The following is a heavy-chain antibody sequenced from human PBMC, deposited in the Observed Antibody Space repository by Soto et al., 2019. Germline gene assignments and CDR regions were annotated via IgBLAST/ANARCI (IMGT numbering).Heavy chain of an antibody. CDR2: ISYDGSNK. J-gene: IGHJ4*02. V-gene: IGHV3-30-3*01. CDR3: ARSNPEEDTAMSHPYYFDY. CDR1: GFTFSSYA. Sequence: LRLSCAASGFTFSSYAMHWVRQAPGKGLEWVAVISYDGSNKYYADSVKGRFTISRDNSKNTLYLQMNSLRAEDTAVYYCARSNPEEDTAMSHPYYFDYWGQGTLVTVSS. D-gene: IGHD5-18*01.